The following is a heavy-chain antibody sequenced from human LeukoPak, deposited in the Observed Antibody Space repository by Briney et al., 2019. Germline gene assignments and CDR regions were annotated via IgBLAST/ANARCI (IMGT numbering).Heavy chain of an antibody. CDR1: GFTFDDYA. CDR3: ARALGYSYGYGIY. J-gene: IGHJ4*02. Sequence: PGGSLRLSCAASGFTFDDYAMHWVRQAPGKGLEWVSRINTDGSTINYADSVKGRFTVSRDNAKNTMYLQMNSLRAEDSAVYYCARALGYSYGYGIYWGQGTLVTVSS. D-gene: IGHD5-18*01. CDR2: INTDGSTI. V-gene: IGHV3-74*01.